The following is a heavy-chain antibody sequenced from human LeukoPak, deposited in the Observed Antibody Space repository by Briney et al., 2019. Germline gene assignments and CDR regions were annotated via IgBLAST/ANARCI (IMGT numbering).Heavy chain of an antibody. J-gene: IGHJ4*02. CDR1: GFTFSGYG. CDR3: AKDMHYDSSGYYGLQFDS. Sequence: PGGSLRLSCAASGFTFSGYGMHWVRQAPGKGLEWAAVISYDGSNKYYADSVKGRFTIAGDNSKNILYLQMNSLRADDTAVYYCAKDMHYDSSGYYGLQFDSWGQGTLVTVSS. CDR2: ISYDGSNK. D-gene: IGHD3-22*01. V-gene: IGHV3-30*18.